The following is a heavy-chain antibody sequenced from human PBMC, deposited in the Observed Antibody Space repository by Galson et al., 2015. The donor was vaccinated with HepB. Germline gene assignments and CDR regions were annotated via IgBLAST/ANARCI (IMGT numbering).Heavy chain of an antibody. V-gene: IGHV3-48*01. CDR2: ISGSSGTV. CDR3: ARDQDVVAGNYYYALDV. Sequence: SLRLSCAASGFTFSSYNMNWVRQAPGEGLEWVSYISGSSGTVYYADSVKGRFTFSRDNARNSLYLQMNSLRADDTAVYYCARDQDVVAGNYYYALDVWGQGTTVTVSS. D-gene: IGHD2-15*01. CDR1: GFTFSSYN. J-gene: IGHJ6*02.